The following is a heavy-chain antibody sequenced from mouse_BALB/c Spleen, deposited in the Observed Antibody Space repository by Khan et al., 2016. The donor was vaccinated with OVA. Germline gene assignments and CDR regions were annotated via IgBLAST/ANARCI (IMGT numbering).Heavy chain of an antibody. D-gene: IGHD1-2*01. Sequence: QVQLQQSGAEPARPGASVKMSCTASGYTFTSNTMHWVRQRPGQGLEWIGYINPRSGYTNHNQKFNDKATLTADKSSSTAYMQLSSLTSEDSAVYYCARRTTAYAMDYWGQGTSVTVSS. V-gene: IGHV1-4*01. CDR1: GYTFTSNT. J-gene: IGHJ4*01. CDR3: ARRTTAYAMDY. CDR2: INPRSGYT.